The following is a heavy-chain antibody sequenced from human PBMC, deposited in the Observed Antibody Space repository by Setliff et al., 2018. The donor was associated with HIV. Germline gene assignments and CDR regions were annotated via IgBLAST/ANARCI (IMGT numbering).Heavy chain of an antibody. Sequence: LRLSCAASGFTFNSYAMHWVRQAPGKGLQWVSVISYDGNNKKYADSVKGRLTISRDNSKNTLYLQMNSLRAEDTAVYYCARGGFGVVIIERLGVDYWGQGTKVTVSS. D-gene: IGHD3-3*01. V-gene: IGHV3-30*04. CDR2: ISYDGNNK. CDR3: ARGGFGVVIIERLGVDY. J-gene: IGHJ4*02. CDR1: GFTFNSYA.